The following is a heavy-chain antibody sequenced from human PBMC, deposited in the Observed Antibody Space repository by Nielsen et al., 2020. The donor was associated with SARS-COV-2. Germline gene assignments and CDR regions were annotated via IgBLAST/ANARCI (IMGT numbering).Heavy chain of an antibody. CDR1: GYTFTSFA. D-gene: IGHD6-19*01. CDR2: INAGNGNT. Sequence: SVKVSCKTSGYTFTSFAIHWVRQAPGQSLEWMGWINAGNGNTKYSQKFQGRVTMTRDTSANTAYMELSSLSSEDTAVYYCARITPSSGWDYWGQGTLVTVSS. CDR3: ARITPSSGWDY. J-gene: IGHJ4*02. V-gene: IGHV1-3*01.